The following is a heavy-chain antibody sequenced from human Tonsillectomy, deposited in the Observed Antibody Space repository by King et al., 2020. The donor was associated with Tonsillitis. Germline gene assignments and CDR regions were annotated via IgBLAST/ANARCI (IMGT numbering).Heavy chain of an antibody. V-gene: IGHV3-9*01. D-gene: IGHD5-12*01. CDR3: AKVREATIRYYFDY. J-gene: IGHJ4*02. CDR2: ISWNSGSI. Sequence: VQLVESGGGLVQPGRSLRLSCAASGFTFDDYAMHWVRQAPGKGLEWVSGISWNSGSIGYADSVKGRFTISRDNAKNSLYLQMNSLRAEDTALYYCAKVREATIRYYFDYWGQGTLVTVSS. CDR1: GFTFDDYA.